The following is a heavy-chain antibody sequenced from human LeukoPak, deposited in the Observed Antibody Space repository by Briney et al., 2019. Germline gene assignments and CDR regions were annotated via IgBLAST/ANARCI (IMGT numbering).Heavy chain of an antibody. Sequence: PSETLSLTCTVSGGSIGSYSWNWIRQSPGTGLEWIGYVYYSGSTMYNPSLRSRVTISVDTSKNQFPLKLSSVTAADTAVYYCARLKARDAFDIWGQGTMVTVSS. J-gene: IGHJ3*02. CDR1: GGSIGSYS. V-gene: IGHV4-59*08. CDR2: VYYSGST. CDR3: ARLKARDAFDI.